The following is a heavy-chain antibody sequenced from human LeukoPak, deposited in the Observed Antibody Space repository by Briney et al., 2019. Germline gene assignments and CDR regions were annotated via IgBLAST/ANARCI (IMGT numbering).Heavy chain of an antibody. J-gene: IGHJ4*02. CDR2: IYYSGST. D-gene: IGHD5-12*01. CDR1: DGSLSSSSYY. V-gene: IGHV4-39*07. Sequence: SETLALTCTVSDGSLSSSSYYWGWIRQPPGKGLEWIGSIYYSGSTYYNPSLKSRVSISVDTSKSQFSLRLSSVTAADTAVYYCAREREYSGYGSGGIVDYWGQGTLVTVSS. CDR3: AREREYSGYGSGGIVDY.